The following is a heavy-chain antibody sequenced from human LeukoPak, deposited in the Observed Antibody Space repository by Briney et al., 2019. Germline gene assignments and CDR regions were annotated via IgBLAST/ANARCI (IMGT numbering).Heavy chain of an antibody. CDR3: ARGVLFDY. J-gene: IGHJ4*02. CDR2: ISYDGSNK. D-gene: IGHD5/OR15-5a*01. V-gene: IGHV3-30-3*01. Sequence: GGSLRLSCAASGFTFSSYAMHWVRQAPGKGLEWVAVISYDGSNKYYADSVKGRFTISRDNSKNTLYLQMNSLRAEDTAVYYCARGVLFDYWGQGTLVTVSS. CDR1: GFTFSSYA.